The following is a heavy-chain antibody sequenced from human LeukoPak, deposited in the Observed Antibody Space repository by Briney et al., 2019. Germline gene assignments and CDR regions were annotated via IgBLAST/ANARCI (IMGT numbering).Heavy chain of an antibody. CDR1: GFTFDDYA. CDR2: ISWNSGSI. Sequence: GGSLRLSCAASGFTFDDYAMYWVRQAPGKGLEWVSGISWNSGSIGYADSVKGRFTISRDNSKNTLYLQMNSLRAEDTAVYYCAKGSGDSSAWFQLFDYWGQGTLVTVSS. CDR3: AKGSGDSSAWFQLFDY. V-gene: IGHV3-9*01. J-gene: IGHJ4*02. D-gene: IGHD6-19*01.